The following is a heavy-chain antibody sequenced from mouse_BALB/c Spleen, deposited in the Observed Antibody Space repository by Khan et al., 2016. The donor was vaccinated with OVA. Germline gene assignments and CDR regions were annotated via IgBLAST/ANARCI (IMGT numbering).Heavy chain of an antibody. Sequence: QIQLVQSGPELKKPGETVKISCKASGYTFTNYGMNWVKQAPGKGLKWMGWINTYTGEPTYADDFKGRFAFSLETSASTAYLQINNLKAEDTATYFCAREVSYLYAMDYWGQGTSVTVSS. CDR1: GYTFTNYG. V-gene: IGHV9-3-1*01. D-gene: IGHD1-1*01. CDR2: INTYTGEP. J-gene: IGHJ4*01. CDR3: AREVSYLYAMDY.